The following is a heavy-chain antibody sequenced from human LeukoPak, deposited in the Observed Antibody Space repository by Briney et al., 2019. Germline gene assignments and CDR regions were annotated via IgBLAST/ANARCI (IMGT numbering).Heavy chain of an antibody. V-gene: IGHV3-23*01. CDR3: PKPNCGGLYADAFDI. D-gene: IGHD3-16*01. CDR1: GFTFSSYA. J-gene: IGHJ3*02. CDR2: ISGRGDYT. Sequence: GGSLRLSCAASGFTFSSYAVNWVRQAPGKGLEWVSTISGRGDYTYYADSVKGRFTISRDNSKNTLYLQMNSLTAEDTAVYYCPKPNCGGLYADAFDIWGQGTMVTVSS.